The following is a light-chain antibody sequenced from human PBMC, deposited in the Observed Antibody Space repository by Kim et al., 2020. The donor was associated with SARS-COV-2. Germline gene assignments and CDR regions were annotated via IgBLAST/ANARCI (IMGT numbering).Light chain of an antibody. CDR3: MQGTHWPFT. J-gene: IGKJ3*01. Sequence: PSLISCSSSHRLVYSDGYSYLIWCHQWPVQSPRRLISKFSIRDSGVPDRFSGSGSGTDFTLQISRVEDEDVGVYYCMQGTHWPFTFGPGSKVDIK. V-gene: IGKV2-30*01. CDR2: KFS. CDR1: HRLVYSDGYSY.